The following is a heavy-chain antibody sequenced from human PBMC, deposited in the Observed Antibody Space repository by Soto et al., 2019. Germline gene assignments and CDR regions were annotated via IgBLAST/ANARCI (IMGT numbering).Heavy chain of an antibody. Sequence: GGSLRLSCAASGFTFSSYGMHWVRQAPGKGLEWVAVISYDGSNKYYADSVKGRFTISRDNSKNTLYLQMNSLRAEDTAVYYCAKGQGLLPTGTYYYYGMDVWGQGTTVTVSS. CDR1: GFTFSSYG. CDR3: AKGQGLLPTGTYYYYGMDV. J-gene: IGHJ6*02. D-gene: IGHD1-1*01. CDR2: ISYDGSNK. V-gene: IGHV3-30*18.